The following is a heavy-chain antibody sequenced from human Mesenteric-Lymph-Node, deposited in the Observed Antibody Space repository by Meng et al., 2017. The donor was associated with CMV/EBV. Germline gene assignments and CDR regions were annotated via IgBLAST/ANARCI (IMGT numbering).Heavy chain of an antibody. V-gene: IGHV4-34*01. J-gene: IGHJ4*02. CDR3: ARGPNRGLRYFDY. Sequence: GSLRLSCAVYGGSFSGYYWSWIRQPPGKGLEWIGEINHSGSTNYNPSLKSRVTTSVDTSKNQFSLKLSSVTAADTAVYYCARGPNRGLRYFDYWGQGTLVTVSS. D-gene: IGHD5-12*01. CDR2: INHSGST. CDR1: GGSFSGYY.